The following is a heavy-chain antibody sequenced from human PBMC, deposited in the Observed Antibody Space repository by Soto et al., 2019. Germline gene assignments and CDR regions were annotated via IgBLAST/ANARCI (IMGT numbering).Heavy chain of an antibody. CDR1: GFPFSAYA. J-gene: IGHJ6*02. V-gene: IGHV3-30*18. Sequence: HPVCSLRLSCASYGFPFSAYAMHWVRQAPGKGLEWVAVISYEGSNRFYADSVKGRFTVSRDNSKNMVYLQMNSLRGEDTAVFYCAKDYGDYNFNYGMDVWGQGTTVTVSS. CDR2: ISYEGSNR. CDR3: AKDYGDYNFNYGMDV. D-gene: IGHD4-17*01.